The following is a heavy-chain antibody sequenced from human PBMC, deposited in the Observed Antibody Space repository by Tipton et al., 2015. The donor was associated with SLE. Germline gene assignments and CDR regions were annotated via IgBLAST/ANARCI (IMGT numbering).Heavy chain of an antibody. D-gene: IGHD4-23*01. CDR3: ARDYSPPWVVTGARYFDL. V-gene: IGHV3-21*03. CDR2: ISTSSSYI. CDR1: GFTFSTYS. Sequence: SLRLSCAASGFTFSTYSMNWVRQAPGNGLEWVSSISTSSSYIYYADSVGGRFTISRDNAKNSLYLQMNSLRAEDTAVYYCARDYSPPWVVTGARYFDLWGRGTLFTVSS. J-gene: IGHJ2*01.